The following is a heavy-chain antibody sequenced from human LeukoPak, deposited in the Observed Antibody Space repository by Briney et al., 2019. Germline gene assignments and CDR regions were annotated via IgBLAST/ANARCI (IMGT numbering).Heavy chain of an antibody. Sequence: SETLSRTCTVSGGSISTDASYWAWIRQPPGKGLEWIGSIYYSGSTYYSSSLKSRVTLSVDTSKNQFSLKMSSVTAADTAVFYCARLFSRGWEYHFGLDVWGQGATVTVS. CDR1: GGSISTDASY. J-gene: IGHJ6*02. CDR2: IYYSGST. D-gene: IGHD6-19*01. V-gene: IGHV4-39*01. CDR3: ARLFSRGWEYHFGLDV.